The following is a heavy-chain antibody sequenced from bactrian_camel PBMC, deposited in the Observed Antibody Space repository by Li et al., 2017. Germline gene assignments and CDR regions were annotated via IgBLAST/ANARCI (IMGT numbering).Heavy chain of an antibody. V-gene: IGHV3-2*01. CDR1: VFASRTYY. J-gene: IGHJ6*01. CDR3: VMNGALFKA. Sequence: QVQLVESGGDLVQPGGSLKLTCALSVFASRTYYTGWVRQAPRKGLEWVSSISDDSRKLGYVDSAKGRFTISRDNAKNTVYLEMRSLRSEDTALYYCVMNGALFKAWGQ. CDR2: ISDDSRKL.